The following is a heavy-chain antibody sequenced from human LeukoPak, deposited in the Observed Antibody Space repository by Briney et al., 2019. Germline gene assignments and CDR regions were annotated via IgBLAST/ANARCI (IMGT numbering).Heavy chain of an antibody. D-gene: IGHD4/OR15-4a*01. J-gene: IGHJ4*02. V-gene: IGHV3-23*01. CDR2: ISVGGRT. Sequence: GGSLRLSRAASGFTFRDYVMTWVRQAPGKGLEWVSTISVGGRTDYADSVKGRFTISRDNSNNTLYLQMNSLRVDDTAVYYCAKDVPSLGAPFDYWGQGALVSVSS. CDR1: GFTFRDYV. CDR3: AKDVPSLGAPFDY.